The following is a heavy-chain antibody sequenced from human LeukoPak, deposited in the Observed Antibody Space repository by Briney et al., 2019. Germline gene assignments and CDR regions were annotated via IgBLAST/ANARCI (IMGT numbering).Heavy chain of an antibody. CDR1: GGSVSTSDYY. CDR3: ARVFDS. CDR2: VFYTGKT. J-gene: IGHJ4*02. V-gene: IGHV4-39*07. Sequence: SETLSLTCTVSGGSVSTSDYYCGWIRQSPVKGLEWIGDVFYTGKTNYNPSLRGRATISIDTSKNQFSLKLTYVTAADSAVYYCARVFDSWGQGTLVTVSS.